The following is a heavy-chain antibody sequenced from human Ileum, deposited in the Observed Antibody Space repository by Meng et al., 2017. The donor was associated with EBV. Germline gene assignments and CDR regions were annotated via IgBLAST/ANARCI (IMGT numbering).Heavy chain of an antibody. Sequence: VQLVQCGPEVKNPGSEGKVSCKSSGRTFSVYGITWVRQAPGQGLEWMGGIITALGTQKYARKFQDRLTITADKSTSTGYMELHSLTSNDMAVYFCARGTGADYWGQGTLVTVSS. J-gene: IGHJ4*02. CDR3: ARGTGADY. V-gene: IGHV1-69*06. CDR1: GRTFSVYG. D-gene: IGHD3-10*01. CDR2: IITALGTQ.